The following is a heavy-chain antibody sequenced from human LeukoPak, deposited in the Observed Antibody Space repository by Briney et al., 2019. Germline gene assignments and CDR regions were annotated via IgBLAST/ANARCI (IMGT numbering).Heavy chain of an antibody. V-gene: IGHV4-61*02. CDR3: ARVEWGVFVDY. J-gene: IGHJ4*02. CDR1: DGSISSGSYY. CDR2: IYTSGST. Sequence: PSETLSLTCTVSDGSISSGSYYWSWIRQPAGKGLEWIGRIYTSGSTNYNPSLKSRVTISVDTSKNQFSLKLSSVTAADTAVYYCARVEWGVFVDYWGQGTLVTVSS. D-gene: IGHD1-26*01.